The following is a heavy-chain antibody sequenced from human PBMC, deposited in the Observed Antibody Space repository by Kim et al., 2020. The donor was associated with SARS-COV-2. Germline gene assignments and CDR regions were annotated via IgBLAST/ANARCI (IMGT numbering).Heavy chain of an antibody. CDR3: ARGEYNWNGSVAFDI. CDR1: GGSISSSSYY. J-gene: IGHJ3*02. Sequence: SETLSLTCTVSGGSISSSSYYWGWIRQPPGKGLEWIGSIYYSGSTYYNPSLKSRVTISVDTSKNQFSLKLSSVTAADTAVYYCARGEYNWNGSVAFDIWGQGTMVTVSS. CDR2: IYYSGST. V-gene: IGHV4-39*07. D-gene: IGHD1-20*01.